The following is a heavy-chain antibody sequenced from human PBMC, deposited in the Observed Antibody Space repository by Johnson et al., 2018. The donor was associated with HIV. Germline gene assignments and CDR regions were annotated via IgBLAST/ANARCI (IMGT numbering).Heavy chain of an antibody. J-gene: IGHJ3*02. CDR2: IWYDGSQK. CDR3: AKDLGIVGATYAFDI. V-gene: IGHV3-33*06. CDR1: GFTFSSYG. Sequence: QVQLVESGGGVVQPGKSLRLSCAASGFTFSSYGMHWVRQAPGKGLEWVAVIWYDGSQKYYTDSVKGRFTISRDNSKNTLYLQMNSLRAEDTAVYYCAKDLGIVGATYAFDIWGQGTMVTVSS. D-gene: IGHD1-26*01.